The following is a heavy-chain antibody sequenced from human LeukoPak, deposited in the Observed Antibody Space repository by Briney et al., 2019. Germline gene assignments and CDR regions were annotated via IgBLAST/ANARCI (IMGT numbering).Heavy chain of an antibody. Sequence: PGGSLRLSCAASGFTFSSYAMSWVRQAPGKGLEWVSAISGSGGSTYYADSVKGRFTISRDNSKNTLYLQMNSLRAEDTAVYYCAKGRRVGATNPRDAFDIWDQGTMVTVSS. CDR1: GFTFSSYA. CDR3: AKGRRVGATNPRDAFDI. CDR2: ISGSGGST. D-gene: IGHD1-26*01. J-gene: IGHJ3*02. V-gene: IGHV3-23*01.